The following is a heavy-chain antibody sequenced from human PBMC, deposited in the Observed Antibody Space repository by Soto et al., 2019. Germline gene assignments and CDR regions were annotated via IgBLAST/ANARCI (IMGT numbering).Heavy chain of an antibody. CDR1: GGSISSSSYY. CDR3: ARARSWDPYYFDY. D-gene: IGHD6-13*01. V-gene: IGHV4-39*01. J-gene: IGHJ4*02. CDR2: IYYSGST. Sequence: PSETLSLTCTVSGGSISSSSYYWGWIRQPPGKGLEWIGSIYYSGSTYYNPSLKSRVTISVDTSKNQFSLKLSSVTAADTAVYYCARARSWDPYYFDYWGQGTLVTV.